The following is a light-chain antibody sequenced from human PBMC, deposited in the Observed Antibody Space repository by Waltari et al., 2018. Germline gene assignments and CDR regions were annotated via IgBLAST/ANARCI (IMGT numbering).Light chain of an antibody. J-gene: IGLJ1*01. CDR1: SRDVGGYNH. CDR3: SSSATDGDYFV. CDR2: EVF. V-gene: IGLV2-8*01. Sequence: QSALTQPPSASGSPGQSITISCTGTSRDVGGYNHVSWYQQYPGKVPKLLISEVFKRPSGVPSRFSGYKSGNTAYLTVSGLQAEDEADYYCSSSATDGDYFVFGTGTKVTVL.